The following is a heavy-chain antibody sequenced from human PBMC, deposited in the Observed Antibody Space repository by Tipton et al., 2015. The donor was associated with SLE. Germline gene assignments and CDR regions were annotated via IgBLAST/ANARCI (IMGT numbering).Heavy chain of an antibody. CDR3: ARQSVQGAYLDF. Sequence: QLQSGAEVKKPGESLRISCEGSGYRFIAYWIAWVRQMPGKGLEWMGMIYPPDSDARYSPSFQGQVTMSVDKSTNTAYLQWTSLKASDTAMYYCARQSVQGAYLDFWGQGTLLTVSS. CDR2: IYPPDSDA. J-gene: IGHJ4*02. V-gene: IGHV5-51*01. D-gene: IGHD1-1*01. CDR1: GYRFIAYW.